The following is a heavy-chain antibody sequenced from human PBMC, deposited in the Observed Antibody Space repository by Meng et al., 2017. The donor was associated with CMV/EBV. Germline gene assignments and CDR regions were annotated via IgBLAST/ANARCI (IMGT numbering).Heavy chain of an antibody. V-gene: IGHV4-34*01. CDR1: GGSFSGYY. J-gene: IGHJ4*02. CDR3: ARGFGARDY. Sequence: GSLRLSCAVYGGSFSGYYWSWIRQPPGKGLEWIGEINHSGSTNYNPSLKSRVTISVDTSKNQFSLKLSSVTAADTAVYYCARGFGARDYWGQGTLVIVSS. CDR2: INHSGST. D-gene: IGHD3-16*01.